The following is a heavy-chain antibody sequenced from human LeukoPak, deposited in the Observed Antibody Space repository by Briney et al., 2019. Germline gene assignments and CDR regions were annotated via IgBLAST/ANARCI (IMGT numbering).Heavy chain of an antibody. D-gene: IGHD3-10*01. Sequence: ASVKASCKASGGTFSSYAISWVRQAPGQGLEWMGRIIPILGIANYAQKFQGRVTITADKSTSTAYMELSSLRSEDTAVYYCARDPWYYGSGSYYNADYYYGMDVWGQGTTVTVSS. CDR1: GGTFSSYA. CDR3: ARDPWYYGSGSYYNADYYYGMDV. V-gene: IGHV1-69*04. CDR2: IIPILGIA. J-gene: IGHJ6*02.